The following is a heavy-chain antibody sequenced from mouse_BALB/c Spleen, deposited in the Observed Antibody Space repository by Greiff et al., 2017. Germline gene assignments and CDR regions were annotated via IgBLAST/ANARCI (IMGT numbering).Heavy chain of an antibody. Sequence: EVKLVESGGDLVKPGGSLKLSCAASGFTFSSYGMSWVRQTPDKRLEWVATISSGGSYTYYPDSVKGRFTISRDNAKNTLYLQMSSLKSEDTAMYYCARIPSYRYDLDYWGQGTTLTVSS. J-gene: IGHJ2*01. CDR3: ARIPSYRYDLDY. V-gene: IGHV5-6*01. CDR2: ISSGGSYT. CDR1: GFTFSSYG. D-gene: IGHD2-14*01.